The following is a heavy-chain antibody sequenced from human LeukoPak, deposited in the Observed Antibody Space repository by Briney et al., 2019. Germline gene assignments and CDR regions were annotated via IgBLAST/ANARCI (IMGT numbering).Heavy chain of an antibody. D-gene: IGHD3-10*01. J-gene: IGHJ3*02. Sequence: GGSLRLSCVASGFSFRSYWMHWVRQAPGKGLVWVSRINSDGSSISYADFVKGRFTISRDNAKNTLYLQMNSLRAEDTALYYCARKRITMVRGDWDAFDIWGQGTMVTVSS. CDR2: INSDGSSI. V-gene: IGHV3-74*01. CDR3: ARKRITMVRGDWDAFDI. CDR1: GFSFRSYW.